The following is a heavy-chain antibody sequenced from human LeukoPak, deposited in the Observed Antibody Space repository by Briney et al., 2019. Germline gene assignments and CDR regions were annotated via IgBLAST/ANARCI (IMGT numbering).Heavy chain of an antibody. CDR1: GFTFSSYW. V-gene: IGHV3-7*03. D-gene: IGHD4-11*01. CDR2: IKKDGSEK. CDR3: ARHDYRFDY. Sequence: GGSLRLSCEASGFTFSSYWMSWVRQAPGKGLEWVANIKKDGSEKYYVDSVKGRSTISRDNVQNSLYLQMNSLRADDTALYYCARHDYRFDYWGQGILVTVSS. J-gene: IGHJ4*02.